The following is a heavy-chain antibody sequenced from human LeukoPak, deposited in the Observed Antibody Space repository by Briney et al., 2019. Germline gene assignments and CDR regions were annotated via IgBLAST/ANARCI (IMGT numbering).Heavy chain of an antibody. J-gene: IGHJ4*02. CDR3: ARGRGNSDY. V-gene: IGHV4-34*01. CDR1: GGSFSGYY. CDR2: INHSGST. Sequence: SETLSLTCAVYGGSFSGYYWSWTRQPPGKGLEWIGEINHSGSTNYNPSLKSRVTISVDTSKNQFSLKLSSVTAADTAVYYCARGRGNSDYWGQGTLVTVSS. D-gene: IGHD4-23*01.